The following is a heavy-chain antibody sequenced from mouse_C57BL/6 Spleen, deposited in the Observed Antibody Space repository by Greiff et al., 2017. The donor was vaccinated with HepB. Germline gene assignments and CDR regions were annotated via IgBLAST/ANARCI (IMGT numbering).Heavy chain of an antibody. D-gene: IGHD2-4*01. Sequence: LVESGAELARPGASVKLSCKASGYTFTSYGISWVKQRTGQGLEWIGEIYPRSGNTYYNEKFKGKATLTADKSSSTAYMELRSLTSEDSAVYFCVRGRDYDVGYWYFDVWGTGTTVTVSS. CDR2: IYPRSGNT. CDR1: GYTFTSYG. J-gene: IGHJ1*03. V-gene: IGHV1-81*01. CDR3: VRGRDYDVGYWYFDV.